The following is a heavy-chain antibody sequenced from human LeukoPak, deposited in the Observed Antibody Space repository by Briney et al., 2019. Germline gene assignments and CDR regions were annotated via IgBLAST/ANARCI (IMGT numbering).Heavy chain of an antibody. CDR3: ARDSSSWYFAFDI. Sequence: ASVKVSCKASGYTFTGYYMHWVRQAPGQGLEWMGWISAYNGNTNYAQKLQGRVTMTTDTSTSTAYMELRSLRSDDTAVYYCARDSSSWYFAFDIWGQGTMVTVSS. D-gene: IGHD6-13*01. V-gene: IGHV1-18*04. CDR1: GYTFTGYY. CDR2: ISAYNGNT. J-gene: IGHJ3*02.